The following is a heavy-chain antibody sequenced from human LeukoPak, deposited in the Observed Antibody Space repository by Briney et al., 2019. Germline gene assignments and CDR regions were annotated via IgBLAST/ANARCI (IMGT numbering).Heavy chain of an antibody. Sequence: PSETLSLTCTVSGDSVSSGSYYWSWIRQPPGKGLEWIGHIYYSGSTSYNPSLKSRVTISVDTSKNQFSLNLSSVTAADTAVYYCAKGDSSGYSRNWFDPWGQGTLVTVSS. D-gene: IGHD3-22*01. CDR1: GDSVSSGSYY. V-gene: IGHV4-61*01. CDR2: IYYSGST. J-gene: IGHJ5*02. CDR3: AKGDSSGYSRNWFDP.